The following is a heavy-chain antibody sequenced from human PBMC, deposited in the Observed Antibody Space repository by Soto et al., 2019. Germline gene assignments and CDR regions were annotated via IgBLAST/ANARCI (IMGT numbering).Heavy chain of an antibody. J-gene: IGHJ6*02. CDR1: GYRFESYG. V-gene: IGHV1-18*01. CDR3: ARGHEVIRGALDV. D-gene: IGHD2-21*01. CDR2: ISAYSVDT. Sequence: SVKVSCKASGYRFESYGMTGVLQSPLQWLDGMGWISAYSVDTYNAQKFQDRVTMTTDTSTGTAYMELRGLRSDDTAVYYCARGHEVIRGALDVWGQGTTVTVSS.